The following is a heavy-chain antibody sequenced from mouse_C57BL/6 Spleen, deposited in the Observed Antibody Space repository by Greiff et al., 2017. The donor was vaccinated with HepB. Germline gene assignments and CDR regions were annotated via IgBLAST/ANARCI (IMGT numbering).Heavy chain of an antibody. CDR3: ARDDGYYWYFDV. D-gene: IGHD2-3*01. CDR2: ISYDGSN. J-gene: IGHJ1*03. CDR1: GYSITSGYY. V-gene: IGHV3-6*01. Sequence: EVKLQESGPGLVKPSQSLSLTCSVPGYSITSGYYWNWIRQFPGNKLEWMCYISYDGSNNYNPSLKNRISITRDTSKNQFFLKLNSVTTEDTATYYCARDDGYYWYFDVWGTGTTVTVSS.